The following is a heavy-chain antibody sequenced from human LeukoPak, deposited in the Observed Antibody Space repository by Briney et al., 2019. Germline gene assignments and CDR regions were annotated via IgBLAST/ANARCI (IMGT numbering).Heavy chain of an antibody. V-gene: IGHV3-7*01. D-gene: IGHD2-2*01. Sequence: GGSLRLSCAASGFTFSSYWMSWVRQAPGKGLEWVANIKQDGSEKYYVDSVKGRFTISRDNAENSLYLQMNSLRVEDTAVYYCTRMVWRSRPFDYWGQGTLVTVSS. CDR3: TRMVWRSRPFDY. J-gene: IGHJ4*02. CDR2: IKQDGSEK. CDR1: GFTFSSYW.